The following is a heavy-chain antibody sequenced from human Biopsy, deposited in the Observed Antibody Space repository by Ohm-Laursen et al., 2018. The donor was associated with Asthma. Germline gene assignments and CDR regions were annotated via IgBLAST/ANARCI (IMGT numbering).Heavy chain of an antibody. Sequence: ASVKVSCKVSGYNFISFAIHWVRQAPGQRLEWMGWVNTGNGDTKYSQKFQGRVTITRDTSASTAYMELRSLRSEDTATYYCARTYYDFLTGQVNDVFGVWGQGTMVTVSS. D-gene: IGHD3-9*01. CDR3: ARTYYDFLTGQVNDVFGV. CDR1: GYNFISFA. CDR2: VNTGNGDT. J-gene: IGHJ3*01. V-gene: IGHV1-3*04.